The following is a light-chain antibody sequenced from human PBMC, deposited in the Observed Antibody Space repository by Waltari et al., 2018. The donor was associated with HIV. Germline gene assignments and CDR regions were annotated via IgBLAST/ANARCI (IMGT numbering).Light chain of an antibody. CDR2: EVS. Sequence: QSALTQPASVSGSPGQSIPISCTGTRTDVGGYNHVSWYQQHPGKAPKLMIYEVSNRPSGVSNRVSGSKSGNTASLTISGLQAEDEADYYCSSYTSSNTLVVFGGGTKLTVL. J-gene: IGLJ2*01. V-gene: IGLV2-14*01. CDR1: RTDVGGYNH. CDR3: SSYTSSNTLVV.